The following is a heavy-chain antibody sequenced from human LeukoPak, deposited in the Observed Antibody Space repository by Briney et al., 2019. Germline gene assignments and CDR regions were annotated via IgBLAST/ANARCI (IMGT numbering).Heavy chain of an antibody. V-gene: IGHV4-30-4*01. CDR3: ARARQFFGRGVYDY. J-gene: IGHJ4*02. CDR2: IYYSGST. D-gene: IGHD3-10*01. Sequence: SQTLSLTCTVSGGSISSGDYYWSWIRQPPGKGLERIGYIYYSGSTYYNPSLKSRVTISVDTSKNQFSLKLSSVTAADTAVYYCARARQFFGRGVYDYWGQGTLVTVSS. CDR1: GGSISSGDYY.